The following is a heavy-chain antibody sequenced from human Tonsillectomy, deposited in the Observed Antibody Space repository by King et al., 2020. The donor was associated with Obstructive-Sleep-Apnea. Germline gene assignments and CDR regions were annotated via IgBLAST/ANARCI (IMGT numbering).Heavy chain of an antibody. V-gene: IGHV3-74*01. CDR2: INNDGSTT. CDR3: ARDRDYYDSSGYYYSEGFDY. CDR1: GFIFSSYW. D-gene: IGHD3-22*01. J-gene: IGHJ4*02. Sequence: QLVQSGGGFVQPGGSLRLSCAASGFIFSSYWMHWVRQVPGKGLVWVSRINNDGSTTSYADSVKGRFPISRDNAKSTLFLQMDSLRAADTAVFYCARDRDYYDSSGYYYSEGFDYWGQGTLVTVSS.